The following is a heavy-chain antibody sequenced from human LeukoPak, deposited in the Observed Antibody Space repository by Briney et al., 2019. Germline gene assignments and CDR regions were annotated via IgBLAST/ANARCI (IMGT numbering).Heavy chain of an antibody. CDR3: LAEQQLPRSWFDP. D-gene: IGHD6-13*01. CDR2: IRYDGSNK. V-gene: IGHV3-30*02. J-gene: IGHJ5*02. Sequence: PGGSLRLSCAASGFTFSSYGMHWVRQAPGRGLEWVAFIRYDGSNKYYADSVKGRFTISRDNSKNTLYLQMNSLRAEDTAVYYCLAEQQLPRSWFDPWGQGTLVTVSS. CDR1: GFTFSSYG.